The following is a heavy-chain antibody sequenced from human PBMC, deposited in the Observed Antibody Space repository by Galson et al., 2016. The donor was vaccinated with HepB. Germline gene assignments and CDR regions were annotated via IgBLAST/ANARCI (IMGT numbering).Heavy chain of an antibody. CDR3: AREEKPYSPFEY. CDR2: ISSHGINK. D-gene: IGHD4-11*01. V-gene: IGHV3-30*04. CDR1: GFSFSSYA. Sequence: SLRLSCAASGFSFSSYALHWVRQAPGKGLEWVAVISSHGINKYYADSVKGRFTISRDNSKNTLYLQIDSLRAEDTAVFYCAREEKPYSPFEYWGQGTLVTISS. J-gene: IGHJ4*02.